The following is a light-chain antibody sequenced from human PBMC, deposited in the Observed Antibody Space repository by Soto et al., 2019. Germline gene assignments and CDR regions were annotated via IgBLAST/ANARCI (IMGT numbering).Light chain of an antibody. CDR3: QQYQSYWT. J-gene: IGKJ1*01. CDR2: KAS. CDR1: QSISSW. V-gene: IGKV1-5*03. Sequence: DIQMTQSPSTLSASVGDRLTITCRASQSISSWLAWYQRKPGKAPKLLIYKASDLKRGVPSRFSGSGSGTEFTLTISGLQPDDFATYYCQQYQSYWTFGQGTKVEFK.